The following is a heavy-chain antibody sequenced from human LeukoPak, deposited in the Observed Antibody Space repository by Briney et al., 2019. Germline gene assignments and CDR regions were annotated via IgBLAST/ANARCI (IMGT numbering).Heavy chain of an antibody. CDR1: GLTFSYYW. D-gene: IGHD1-26*01. CDR3: ARDGTD. J-gene: IGHJ4*02. Sequence: GGSLRLSCAASGLTFSYYWMHWVRHAPGKGLVWVSRIDADGSSPTYADSVKGRFTISRDNAKNTLYLQMNSLRAEDTAVYYCARDGTDWGQGTLVTVSS. CDR2: IDADGSSP. V-gene: IGHV3-74*01.